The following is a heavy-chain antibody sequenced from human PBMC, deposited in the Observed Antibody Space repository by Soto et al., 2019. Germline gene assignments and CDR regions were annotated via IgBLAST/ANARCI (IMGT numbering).Heavy chain of an antibody. D-gene: IGHD2-2*01. J-gene: IGHJ4*02. CDR1: GGSIDSYY. V-gene: IGHV4-59*01. Sequence: PSETLSLTCTVSGGSIDSYYWSWIRQPPGKGLEWIGYIYYSGSTNYNPSLKSRVTISVDTSKNQFSLKLSSVTAADTAVYYCASCCYCSSTSCPDYWGQGTLVTVSS. CDR3: ASCCYCSSTSCPDY. CDR2: IYYSGST.